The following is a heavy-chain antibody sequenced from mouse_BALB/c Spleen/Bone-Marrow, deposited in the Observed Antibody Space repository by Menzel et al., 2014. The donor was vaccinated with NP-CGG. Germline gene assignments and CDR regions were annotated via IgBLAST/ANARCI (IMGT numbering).Heavy chain of an antibody. CDR2: ISSGGSYI. CDR3: ARPDPWFAY. V-gene: IGHV5-9-1*01. J-gene: IGHJ3*01. Sequence: EVKLVESGGGLVKPGGSLKLSCAAFSGYAMSWVRQSPEKRLEWVATISSGGSYIHYPDSVKGRFTISRDNAKNTLYLQMSSLRSEDTAIYYCARPDPWFAYWGQGTLVTVSA. CDR1: FSGYA.